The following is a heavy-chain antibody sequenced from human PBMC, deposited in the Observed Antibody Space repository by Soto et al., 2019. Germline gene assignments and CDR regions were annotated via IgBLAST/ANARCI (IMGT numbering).Heavy chain of an antibody. CDR1: GFTFSDSW. Sequence: PGGSLRLSCTASGFTFSDSWMTWVRQAPGKGLEWVAMIKPDESEKKYADSVKGRFSISRDNAKNSMYLQMDSLRGEDTAVYYCARSTTSNYYDSSGYWGGLYYGMEVWGQGTTVTVSS. D-gene: IGHD3-22*01. CDR3: ARSTTSNYYDSSGYWGGLYYGMEV. CDR2: IKPDESEK. J-gene: IGHJ6*02. V-gene: IGHV3-7*01.